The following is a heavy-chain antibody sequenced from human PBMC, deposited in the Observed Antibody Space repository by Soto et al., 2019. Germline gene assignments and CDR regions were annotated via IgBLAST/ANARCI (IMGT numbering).Heavy chain of an antibody. J-gene: IGHJ4*02. CDR3: ARDRYGAGSHPDY. D-gene: IGHD3-10*01. CDR1: GLTFSSYA. CDR2: ISFDGGKK. V-gene: IGHV3-30*03. Sequence: GSLRLSCAASGLTFSSYAMHWVRQAPGNGLEWVATISFDGGKKHFADSVKGRFTITRDNSKNTLDLYMNSLRPDDTALYYCARDRYGAGSHPDYWGQGALVTVSS.